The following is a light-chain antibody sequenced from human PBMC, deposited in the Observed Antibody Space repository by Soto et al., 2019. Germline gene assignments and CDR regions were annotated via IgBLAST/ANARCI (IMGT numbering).Light chain of an antibody. Sequence: QSVLTQPPSVSAAPGQKVTMSCSGSSSNIGEYYVSWHQQLPGTAPKLLIYENDKRPSGIPDRFSGSKSGTSATLDITGLQTGDEADYNCGTWDSSRTTFDFGTGTKVTVL. CDR2: END. V-gene: IGLV1-51*02. CDR3: GTWDSSRTTFD. J-gene: IGLJ1*01. CDR1: SSNIGEYY.